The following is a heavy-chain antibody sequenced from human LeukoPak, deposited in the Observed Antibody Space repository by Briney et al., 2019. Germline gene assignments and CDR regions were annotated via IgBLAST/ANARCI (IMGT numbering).Heavy chain of an antibody. CDR3: ARLSFAHSTIGFDY. V-gene: IGHV4-61*08. CDR2: IYYSGST. J-gene: IGHJ4*02. CDR1: GGSISSGDYY. Sequence: SETLSLTCTVSGGSISSGDYYWSWIRQPPGQGLEWIGYIYYSGSTNYNPSLKSRVTISVDTSKNQFSLKLSSVTAADTAVYYCARLSFAHSTIGFDYWGQGTLVTVSS. D-gene: IGHD3-16*01.